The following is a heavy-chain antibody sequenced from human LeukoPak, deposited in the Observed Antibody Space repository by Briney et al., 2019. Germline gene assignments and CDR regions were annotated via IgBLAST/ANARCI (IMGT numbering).Heavy chain of an antibody. CDR1: GSSTVSDYY. Sequence: SETLSLTCSVPGSSTVSDYYWAWIRQPPGEELQRVGSGYHSGTTYTKPSLKGRVNISLDTCKNQFSLKVTSVTAADTAIYYCARQEGHYYHMEVWGRGTTVTVSS. D-gene: IGHD3-10*01. CDR3: ARQEGHYYHMEV. J-gene: IGHJ6*03. CDR2: GYHSGTT. V-gene: IGHV4-38-2*02.